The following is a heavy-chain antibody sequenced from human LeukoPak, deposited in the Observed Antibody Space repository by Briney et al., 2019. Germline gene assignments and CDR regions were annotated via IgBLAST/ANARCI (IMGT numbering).Heavy chain of an antibody. Sequence: PSETLSLTCTVSGDSISSGGYYWRWIRQHPGKGLEWIGYIYYSGSTYYNPSLKSRVTISVDTSKNQFSLKLSSVTAADTAVYYCARAVDGSDAFDIWGQGTMVTVSS. CDR3: ARAVDGSDAFDI. J-gene: IGHJ3*02. V-gene: IGHV4-31*03. D-gene: IGHD6-19*01. CDR1: GDSISSGGYY. CDR2: IYYSGST.